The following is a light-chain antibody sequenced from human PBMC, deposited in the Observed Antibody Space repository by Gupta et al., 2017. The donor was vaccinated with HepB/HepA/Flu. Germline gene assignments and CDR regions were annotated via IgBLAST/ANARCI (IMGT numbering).Light chain of an antibody. CDR2: AAS. CDR3: QQGDNTPRT. J-gene: IGKJ1*01. CDR1: QSINKF. V-gene: IGKV1-39*01. Sequence: DIQMTQSPSSLSASVGDRVTITCRASQSINKFLNWYQQKLGKAPKLLIYAASRLQSGVPSRFSGSGSGTDFTLTISSRQPEDFATYYCQQGDNTPRTFGQGTKVEIK.